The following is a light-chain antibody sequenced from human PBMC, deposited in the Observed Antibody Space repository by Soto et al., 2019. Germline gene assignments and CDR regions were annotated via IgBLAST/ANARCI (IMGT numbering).Light chain of an antibody. J-gene: IGKJ3*01. V-gene: IGKV3-15*01. Sequence: EIVMTQSPATLSVSPGERATLSCRASQSVSSNLAWYQQKPGQAPRLLIYGASTRATGIPARFSGSGSGTEFTLTIGSLQSEDFAVYYCQQYNNWQFTFGPGTKVDIK. CDR2: GAS. CDR1: QSVSSN. CDR3: QQYNNWQFT.